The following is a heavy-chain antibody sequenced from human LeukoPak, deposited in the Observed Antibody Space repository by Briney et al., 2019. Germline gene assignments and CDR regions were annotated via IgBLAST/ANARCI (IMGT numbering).Heavy chain of an antibody. CDR3: AKLAYYSDSSGYYHQFAH. CDR2: ISGNGGST. V-gene: IGHV3-23*01. J-gene: IGHJ4*02. CDR1: GFTFSSYA. D-gene: IGHD3-22*01. Sequence: GGSLRLSCAASGFTFSSYAMSWVRQAPGKGLEWVSAISGNGGSTFYADSVKGRVTISRVNSKNTLYLQMNSLRAEDTAVYYCAKLAYYSDSSGYYHQFAHWGQGTLVTVSS.